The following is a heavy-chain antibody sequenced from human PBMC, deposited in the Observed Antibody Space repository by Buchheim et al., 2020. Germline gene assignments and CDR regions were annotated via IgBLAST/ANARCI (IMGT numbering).Heavy chain of an antibody. CDR3: ARQCSSTSCYTAAFAY. CDR2: IYYSGST. Sequence: QLQLQESGPGLVKPSETLSLTCTVSGGSISSSSYYWGWIRQPPGKGLEWIGSIYYSGSTHHNPSLKSRITISVDTSKNQFSLKLSSVTAADTAVYYCARQCSSTSCYTAAFAYWGRGTL. CDR1: GGSISSSSYY. D-gene: IGHD2-2*02. J-gene: IGHJ4*01. V-gene: IGHV4-39*01.